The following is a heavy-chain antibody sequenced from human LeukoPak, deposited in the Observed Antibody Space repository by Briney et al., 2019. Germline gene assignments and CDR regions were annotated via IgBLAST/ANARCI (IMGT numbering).Heavy chain of an antibody. J-gene: IGHJ4*02. D-gene: IGHD6-19*01. CDR1: GFTFSSYS. CDR3: ARGIEWLALFDY. Sequence: GGSLRLSCAASGFTFSSYSMSWVRQAPGKGLEWVSAISGSGGSTYYADSVKGRFTISRDNSKNTLYLQMNSLRAEDTAVYYCARGIEWLALFDYWGQGTLVTVSS. V-gene: IGHV3-23*01. CDR2: ISGSGGST.